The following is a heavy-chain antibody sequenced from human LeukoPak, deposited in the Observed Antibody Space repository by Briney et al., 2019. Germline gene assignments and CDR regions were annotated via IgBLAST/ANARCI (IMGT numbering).Heavy chain of an antibody. CDR1: GGSFSGYY. D-gene: IGHD3-10*01. CDR2: INHSGST. Sequence: PSETLSLTCAVYGGSFSGYYWSWIRQPPGKGLEWIGEINHSGSTNYNPSLKSRVTISVDTSKNQFSLKLSSVTAADTAVYYCARGKPGVVRGFGYYYYYMDVWGKGTTVTVSS. V-gene: IGHV4-34*01. J-gene: IGHJ6*03. CDR3: ARGKPGVVRGFGYYYYYMDV.